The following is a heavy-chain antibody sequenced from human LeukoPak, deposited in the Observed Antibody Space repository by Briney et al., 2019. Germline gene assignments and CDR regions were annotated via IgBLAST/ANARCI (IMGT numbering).Heavy chain of an antibody. CDR1: GGSFSGYY. Sequence: SETLSLTCAVYGGSFSGYYWSWIRQSPGKGLEWIGETYHSGSTNYNSSLRSRVTISLDTSKNQFSLKLSSVTAADTAVYYCARGRRIVVVLGATRTHRDYYMDVWGKGTTVTVSS. CDR3: ARGRRIVVVLGATRTHRDYYMDV. CDR2: TYHSGST. D-gene: IGHD2-15*01. V-gene: IGHV4-34*01. J-gene: IGHJ6*03.